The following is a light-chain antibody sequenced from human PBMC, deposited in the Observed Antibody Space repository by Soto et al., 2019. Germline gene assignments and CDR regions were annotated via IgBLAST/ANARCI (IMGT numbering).Light chain of an antibody. CDR3: QQYGSSPPYT. CDR1: QSVSRSY. CDR2: GAS. Sequence: EIVLTQSPGILSLSPGERVTLSCRASQSVSRSYLAWYQQKPGQAPRLVIYGASSRATGIPDRFSGSGSGTDFTLTISRLEPEDFAVYYCQQYGSSPPYTFGQGTRLESK. V-gene: IGKV3-20*01. J-gene: IGKJ2*01.